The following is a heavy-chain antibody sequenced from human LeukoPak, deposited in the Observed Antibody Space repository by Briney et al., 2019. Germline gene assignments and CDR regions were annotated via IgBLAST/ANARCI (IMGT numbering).Heavy chain of an antibody. Sequence: PSETLSLTCTVSGGSISSGSYYWSWIRQPAGKGLEWIGRIYTSGSTNYNPSLKSRVTISVDTSKNQFSLKMRSVTAADTAVYYCARDSGSGYYEAWGQGTLVTVSS. CDR3: ARDSGSGYYEA. D-gene: IGHD3-10*01. CDR2: IYTSGST. V-gene: IGHV4-61*02. J-gene: IGHJ5*02. CDR1: GGSISSGSYY.